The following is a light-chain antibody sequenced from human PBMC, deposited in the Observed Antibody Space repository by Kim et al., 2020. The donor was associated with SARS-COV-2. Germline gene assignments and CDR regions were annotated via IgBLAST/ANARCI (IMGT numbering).Light chain of an antibody. CDR3: QAWDSSTWV. Sequence: SYELTQPPSVSASPGQTASITCSGDKLGDKYASWYQQKPGQSPVLVIYQDRKRPSGIPERFSGSNSGNTATLTISGTQAMDEADYYCQAWDSSTWVFGGGTQLTVL. CDR1: KLGDKY. J-gene: IGLJ3*02. CDR2: QDR. V-gene: IGLV3-1*01.